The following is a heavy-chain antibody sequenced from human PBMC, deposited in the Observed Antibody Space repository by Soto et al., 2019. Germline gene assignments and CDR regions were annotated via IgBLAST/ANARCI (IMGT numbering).Heavy chain of an antibody. CDR3: ARDLPWEQLAFLYYYGMDG. J-gene: IGHJ6*02. Sequence: ASEKISCKASGYTFTRYAMHWVRQAPGQRLEWMGWIHAGNGHTNYSQTYQGRVTITRDPSAGTAYMELSSLRSEDTAVYYCARDLPWEQLAFLYYYGMDGWGRGSTVTVSS. D-gene: IGHD6-13*01. V-gene: IGHV1-3*01. CDR2: IHAGNGHT. CDR1: GYTFTRYA.